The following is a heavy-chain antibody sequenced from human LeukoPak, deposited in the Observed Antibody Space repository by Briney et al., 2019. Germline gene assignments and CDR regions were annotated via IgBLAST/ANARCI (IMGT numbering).Heavy chain of an antibody. D-gene: IGHD2-2*01. Sequence: ASVKVSCKASGYTFTSYAMHWVRQAPGQRLEWMGWINAGNGNTKYSQKFQGRVTITRDTSASTAYMELSSLRSEDTAVYYCARGGPYCSSTSCYAENWFDPWGQGTLVTVSS. V-gene: IGHV1-3*01. CDR3: ARGGPYCSSTSCYAENWFDP. CDR2: INAGNGNT. J-gene: IGHJ5*02. CDR1: GYTFTSYA.